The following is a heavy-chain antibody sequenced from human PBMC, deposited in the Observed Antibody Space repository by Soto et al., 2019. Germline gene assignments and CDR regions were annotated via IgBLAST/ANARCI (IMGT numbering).Heavy chain of an antibody. CDR3: AKVSSGYYLGAFDI. CDR2: ISGSGGST. CDR1: GFTFSSYA. J-gene: IGHJ3*02. Sequence: QTGGSLRLSCAASGFTFSSYAMSWVRQAPGKGLEWVSSISGSGGSTYYADSVKGRFTISRDNSKNTLYLRMNSLRAEDTAVYYCAKVSSGYYLGAFDIWGQGTMVSVSS. D-gene: IGHD3-22*01. V-gene: IGHV3-23*01.